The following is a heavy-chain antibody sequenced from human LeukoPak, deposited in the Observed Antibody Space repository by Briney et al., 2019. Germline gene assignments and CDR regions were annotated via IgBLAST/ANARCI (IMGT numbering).Heavy chain of an antibody. V-gene: IGHV3-21*01. D-gene: IGHD3-10*01. Sequence: GGSLRLSCAASGFTFSSYSMNWVRQAPGKGLGWVSSISSSSSYIYYADSVKGRFTISRDNAKNSLYLQMNSLRAEDTAVYYCAREHGSGKIDFDYWGQGTLVTVSS. CDR1: GFTFSSYS. J-gene: IGHJ4*02. CDR3: AREHGSGKIDFDY. CDR2: ISSSSSYI.